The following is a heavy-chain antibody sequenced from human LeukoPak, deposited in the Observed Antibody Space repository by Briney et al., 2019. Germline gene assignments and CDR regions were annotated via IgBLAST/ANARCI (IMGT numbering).Heavy chain of an antibody. Sequence: ASVKVSCKASGYTFTSYDINWVRQATGQGLEWMGWMNPNSGNTGYAQKFQGRVIITRNTSISTAYMELSSLRSEDTAVYYCARGRIAVADRALDYWGQGTLVSVSS. CDR3: ARGRIAVADRALDY. CDR2: MNPNSGNT. D-gene: IGHD6-19*01. CDR1: GYTFTSYD. J-gene: IGHJ4*02. V-gene: IGHV1-8*03.